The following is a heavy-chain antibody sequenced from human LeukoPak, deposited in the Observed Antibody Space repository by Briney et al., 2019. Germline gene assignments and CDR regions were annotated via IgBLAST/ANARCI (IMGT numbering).Heavy chain of an antibody. V-gene: IGHV3-48*02. CDR3: ARPRAYDTRDFDY. CDR1: GFTLSGYK. Sequence: GGSLRLSCEASGFTLSGYKMNWIRQAPGRGLEWLSSISTSSGSIFYADSVRGRFTISRDNAKNSLYLQMDSLRDEDTAVYYCARPRAYDTRDFDYWVQGTLVTVSS. CDR2: ISTSSGSI. J-gene: IGHJ4*02. D-gene: IGHD3-22*01.